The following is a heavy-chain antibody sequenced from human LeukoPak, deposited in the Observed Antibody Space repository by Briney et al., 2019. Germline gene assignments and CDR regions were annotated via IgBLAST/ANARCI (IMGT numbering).Heavy chain of an antibody. Sequence: GGSLRLSCAASGFTFSRYWMHWVRQAPGKGLVWVSRINSEGSSTSYADSVKGRFTISRDNAKNTLYLQMNSLRAEDTAVYYCAKGRNWGWSFVDYWGQGTLVTVSS. V-gene: IGHV3-74*01. CDR3: AKGRNWGWSFVDY. D-gene: IGHD7-27*01. J-gene: IGHJ4*02. CDR2: INSEGSST. CDR1: GFTFSRYW.